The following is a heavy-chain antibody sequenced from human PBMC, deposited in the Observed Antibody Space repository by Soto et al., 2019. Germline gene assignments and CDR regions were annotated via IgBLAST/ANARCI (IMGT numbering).Heavy chain of an antibody. CDR3: ARANWNQNYHFDY. CDR2: IFGGGST. J-gene: IGHJ4*02. Sequence: EVQLVESGGGLIQPGGSLRLSCAASGFTVNSKYMAWVRQAPGKGLEWVSVIFGGGSTYYADSVKGRFTISRDNSKNTLYVQMNNLRAEDTAVYYCARANWNQNYHFDYWGQGTLVTVSS. CDR1: GFTVNSKY. D-gene: IGHD1-1*01. V-gene: IGHV3-53*01.